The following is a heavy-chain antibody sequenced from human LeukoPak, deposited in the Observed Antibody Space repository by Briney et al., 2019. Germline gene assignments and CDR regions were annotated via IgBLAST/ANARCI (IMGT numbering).Heavy chain of an antibody. D-gene: IGHD3-22*01. Sequence: SETLSLTCTVSGGSISSSSYYWGWIRQPPGKGLEWIGSIYYSGSTYYNPSLKSRVTISVDTSKNQFSLKLSSVTAADTAVYYCARGTYYYDSSGYYYPVMTLYYFDYWGQGTLVTVSS. CDR1: GGSISSSSYY. CDR2: IYYSGST. V-gene: IGHV4-39*07. CDR3: ARGTYYYDSSGYYYPVMTLYYFDY. J-gene: IGHJ4*02.